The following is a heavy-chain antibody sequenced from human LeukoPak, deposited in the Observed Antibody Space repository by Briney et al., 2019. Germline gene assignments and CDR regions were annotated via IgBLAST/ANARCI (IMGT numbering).Heavy chain of an antibody. V-gene: IGHV1-2*02. CDR3: ARTGRGYSYGYSDY. CDR2: INPNSGGT. D-gene: IGHD5-18*01. J-gene: IGHJ4*02. Sequence: GASVKVSCKASGYTFTGYYMHWVRQAPGQGLEWMGWINPNSGGTNYAQKFQGRVTMTRDTSISTAYMELRSLRSDETAVYYCARTGRGYSYGYSDYWGQGTLVTVSS. CDR1: GYTFTGYY.